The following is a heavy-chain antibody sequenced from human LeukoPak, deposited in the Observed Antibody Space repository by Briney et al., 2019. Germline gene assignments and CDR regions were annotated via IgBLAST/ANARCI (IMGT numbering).Heavy chain of an antibody. CDR3: AKPQSWDSGSYLFDY. CDR2: ISSSSAYK. Sequence: GGSLRLSCEASGFTLSIYNMNWVRQAPGKGLEWVSSISSSSAYKYYADSVKGRFTISRDNAKNSLYLQLNSLRAEDTAVYYCAKPQSWDSGSYLFDYWGQGTLVTVSS. V-gene: IGHV3-21*04. J-gene: IGHJ4*02. D-gene: IGHD3-10*01. CDR1: GFTLSIYN.